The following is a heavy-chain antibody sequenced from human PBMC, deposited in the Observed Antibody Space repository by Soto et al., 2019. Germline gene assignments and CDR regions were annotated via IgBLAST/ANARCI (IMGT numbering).Heavy chain of an antibody. CDR1: VGSIVTSSYY. Sequence: SSETLSLTCTVSVGSIVTSSYYWGWILQPPGKGLEWLGHIYYSGNTYYHPSLKSRVTISVDTSRNQFSLRLSSVTAADTAVYYCARLPQEYNYYGMDVWGQGTTVTVSS. V-gene: IGHV4-39*01. CDR3: ARLPQEYNYYGMDV. CDR2: IYYSGNT. J-gene: IGHJ6*02. D-gene: IGHD1-1*01.